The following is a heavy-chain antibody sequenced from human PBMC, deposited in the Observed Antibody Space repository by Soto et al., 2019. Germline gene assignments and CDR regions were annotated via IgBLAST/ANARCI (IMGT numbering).Heavy chain of an antibody. CDR1: GFTFSSYG. J-gene: IGHJ3*02. D-gene: IGHD5-12*01. V-gene: IGHV3-33*01. CDR2: IWYDGSNK. CDR3: ARDGLPTRGYSGYDLVGIGGDAFDI. Sequence: GGSLRLSCAASGFTFSSYGMHWVRQAPGKGLEWVAVIWYDGSNKYYADSVKGRFTISRDNSKNTLYLQMNSLRAEDTAVYYCARDGLPTRGYSGYDLVGIGGDAFDIWGQGTMVTVSS.